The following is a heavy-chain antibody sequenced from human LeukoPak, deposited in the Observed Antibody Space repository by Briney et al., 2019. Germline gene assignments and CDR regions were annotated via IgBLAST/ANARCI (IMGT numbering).Heavy chain of an antibody. J-gene: IGHJ3*02. CDR2: ISSSSSYI. D-gene: IGHD7-27*01. CDR1: GFTFSSYT. CDR3: ARDLNVWGAFDI. Sequence: PGGSLRLSCAASGFTFSSYTMNWVRQAPAKGLEWVSSISSSSSYIYYADSVRGRFTISRDNAKSSLYLQMNSLRAEDTAVYYCARDLNVWGAFDIWGQGTMVTVSS. V-gene: IGHV3-21*01.